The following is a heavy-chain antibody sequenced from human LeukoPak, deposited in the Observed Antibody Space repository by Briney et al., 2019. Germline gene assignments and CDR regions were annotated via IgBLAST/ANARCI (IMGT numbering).Heavy chain of an antibody. J-gene: IGHJ4*02. Sequence: PGGSLRLSCAASGFTFSSYEMNWVRQAPGKGLEWVSYISSSGSTIYYADSVKGRFTISRDNAKNSLYLQMNSLRAEDTAVYYCARMGRDGYNYYLDYWGQGTLVTVSS. CDR1: GFTFSSYE. CDR2: ISSSGSTI. D-gene: IGHD5-24*01. CDR3: ARMGRDGYNYYLDY. V-gene: IGHV3-48*03.